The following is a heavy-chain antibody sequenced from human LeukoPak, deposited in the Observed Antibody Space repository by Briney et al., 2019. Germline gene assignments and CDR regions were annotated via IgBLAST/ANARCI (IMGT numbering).Heavy chain of an antibody. D-gene: IGHD3-22*01. CDR3: ARAPSEIGGYYPEYFRH. J-gene: IGHJ1*01. CDR1: GFTFSSYW. Sequence: GGSLRLSCAASGFTFSSYWMHWVRQAPGKGLVWVTRIKGDGNTNYADSVKGRFTISRDNAKNTVSLQMNSLRAEDTGVYYCARAPSEIGGYYPEYFRHWGQGTLVTVSS. CDR2: IKGDGNT. V-gene: IGHV3-74*01.